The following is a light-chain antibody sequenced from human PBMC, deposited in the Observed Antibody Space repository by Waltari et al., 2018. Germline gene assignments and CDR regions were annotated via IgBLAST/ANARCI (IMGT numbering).Light chain of an antibody. CDR3: QSVDTSGTYVV. CDR2: KDN. V-gene: IGLV3-25*03. Sequence: SYDLTQPPSVSVSPGQTARITCSGAGLPRHYTYWYQQRSGQAPLLVMYKDNQRPSGIPDRFSGSTSGTTVTLTISGVQAEDEADYLCQSVDTSGTYVVFGGGTKLTVL. J-gene: IGLJ2*01. CDR1: GLPRHY.